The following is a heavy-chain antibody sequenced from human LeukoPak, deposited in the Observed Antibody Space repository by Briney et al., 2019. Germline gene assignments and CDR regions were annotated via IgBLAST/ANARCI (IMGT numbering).Heavy chain of an antibody. CDR2: INPDGSDE. J-gene: IGHJ4*02. CDR3: ARLLNWGWDY. CDR1: GFTFSSSW. Sequence: PGGSLRLSCGATGFTFSSSWMSWVRQAPGKGLEWVANINPDGSDESYADSVKGRFTISRDNGKNSLYLQMNSLRAEDTAMYYCARLLNWGWDYWGQGTLVTVSS. V-gene: IGHV3-7*01. D-gene: IGHD7-27*01.